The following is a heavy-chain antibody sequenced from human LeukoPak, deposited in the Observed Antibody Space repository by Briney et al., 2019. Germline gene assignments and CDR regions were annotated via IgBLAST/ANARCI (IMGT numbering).Heavy chain of an antibody. Sequence: VASVKVSCKASGYSFTGSYMHWVRQAPGQGLEWMGWINPNSGDTNYTQKFQGRVTMTRDTSISTAYMELSSLRSDDTAVYYCARNHIASFDYWGQGTLVTVSS. J-gene: IGHJ4*02. V-gene: IGHV1-2*02. CDR3: ARNHIASFDY. CDR1: GYSFTGSY. CDR2: INPNSGDT. D-gene: IGHD6-13*01.